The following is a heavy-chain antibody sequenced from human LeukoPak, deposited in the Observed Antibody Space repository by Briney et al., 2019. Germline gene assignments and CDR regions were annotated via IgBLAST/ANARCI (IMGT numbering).Heavy chain of an antibody. CDR2: VYYSGKT. J-gene: IGHJ4*02. V-gene: IGHV4-39*07. CDR1: GGSLITANFF. D-gene: IGHD1-26*01. CDR3: ARMARGSYFYFDY. Sequence: SETLSLTCAVSGGSLITANFFWGWIRQPPGKGLEWIGSVYYSGKTYYNPSLKSRVSISVDTSKNQFSLRLTSVTAADTAVYYCARMARGSYFYFDYWGQGTLVTVSS.